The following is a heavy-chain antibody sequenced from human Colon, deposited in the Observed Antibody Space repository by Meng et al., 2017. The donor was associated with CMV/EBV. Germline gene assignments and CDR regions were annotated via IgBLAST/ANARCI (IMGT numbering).Heavy chain of an antibody. J-gene: IGHJ6*02. CDR3: ARVYCGGDCYDYYYYGMDV. D-gene: IGHD2-21*01. Sequence: ASVKVSCKAFGYTFSGYYMQWVRQAPGQGLEYMGWINSDTGDTKYAQKFQGRVTMTRDTSISTAYMELSGLRSEDTAVYYCARVYCGGDCYDYYYYGMDVWGQGTTVT. CDR1: GYTFSGYY. CDR2: INSDTGDT. V-gene: IGHV1-2*02.